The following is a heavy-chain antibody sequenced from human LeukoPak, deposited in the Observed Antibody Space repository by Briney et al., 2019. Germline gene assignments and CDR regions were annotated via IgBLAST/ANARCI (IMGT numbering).Heavy chain of an antibody. D-gene: IGHD2-15*01. CDR1: GGSISSGDYY. V-gene: IGHV4-30-4*01. CDR3: ARDGRSSYCSGGSCPHWFDP. J-gene: IGHJ5*02. Sequence: SQTLSLTYTVSGGSISSGDYYWSWIRQPPGKGLEWIGYIYYSGSTYYNPSLKSRVTISVDTSKNQFSLKLSSVTAADTAVYYCARDGRSSYCSGGSCPHWFDPWGQGTLVTVSS. CDR2: IYYSGST.